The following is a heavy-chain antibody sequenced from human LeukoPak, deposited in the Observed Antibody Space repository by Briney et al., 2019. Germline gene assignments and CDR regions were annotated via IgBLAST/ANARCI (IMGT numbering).Heavy chain of an antibody. CDR2: VSGSGAIT. D-gene: IGHD1-26*01. CDR1: EFSFSSYA. Sequence: HPGGSLRLSCAASEFSFSSYAMSWVRQAPGKGLEWDSTVSGSGAITYYADSVKGRFSISRGNSKNTLYLQMNSLRAEDTAVYYCAASGSSTNLDYWGQGTLVTVSS. J-gene: IGHJ4*02. V-gene: IGHV3-23*01. CDR3: AASGSSTNLDY.